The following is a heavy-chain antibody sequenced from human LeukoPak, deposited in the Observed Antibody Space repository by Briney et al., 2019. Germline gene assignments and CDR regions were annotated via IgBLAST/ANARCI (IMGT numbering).Heavy chain of an antibody. CDR3: ARASGSGYYLDY. Sequence: GGSLRLSCAASGFTFSSYGMHWVRQAPGKGLEWVAVIWYDGSNKYYADSVKGRFTISRDNSKNTLYLQMNSLRAEDTAVYYCARASGSGYYLDYWGQGTLVTVSS. V-gene: IGHV3-33*01. CDR1: GFTFSSYG. J-gene: IGHJ4*02. D-gene: IGHD3-22*01. CDR2: IWYDGSNK.